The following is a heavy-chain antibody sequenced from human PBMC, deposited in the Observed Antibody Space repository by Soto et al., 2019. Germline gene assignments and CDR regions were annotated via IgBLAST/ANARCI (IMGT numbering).Heavy chain of an antibody. V-gene: IGHV3-72*01. Sequence: EVQLVESGGGLVQPGGSLRLSCAASGFTFSDHYMDWVRQAPGKGLEWVGRTGNKANSYITKYAASVKDRFTISRDDSKNSLYLQMNSLKTEDTAVYFCATPRAPDSYSAYGVWGQGTMVTVSS. CDR3: ATPRAPDSYSAYGV. D-gene: IGHD1-26*01. J-gene: IGHJ3*01. CDR1: GFTFSDHY. CDR2: TGNKANSYIT.